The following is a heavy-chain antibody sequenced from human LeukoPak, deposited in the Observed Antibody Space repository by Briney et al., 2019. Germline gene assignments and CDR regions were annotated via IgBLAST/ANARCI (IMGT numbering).Heavy chain of an antibody. CDR1: DYTFTGYY. Sequence: GASVKVSCNASDYTFTGYYIHWVHQAPGQGLEWMGWINPSSGDTYYAQKFQGRVTMTRDTSITTAYMELSRLRSDDTAVYYCARGSIQNPRHSDYWGQGTLVTVSS. CDR3: ARGSIQNPRHSDY. V-gene: IGHV1-2*02. D-gene: IGHD2-2*02. CDR2: INPSSGDT. J-gene: IGHJ4*02.